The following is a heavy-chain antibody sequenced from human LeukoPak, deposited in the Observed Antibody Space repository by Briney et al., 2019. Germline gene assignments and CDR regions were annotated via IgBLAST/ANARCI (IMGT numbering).Heavy chain of an antibody. V-gene: IGHV1-69*13. D-gene: IGHD1-26*01. J-gene: IGHJ6*03. CDR3: ARDLIPPAGSYYYYYMDV. CDR1: GGTFSSYA. Sequence: ASVKVSCKASGGTFSSYAISWVRQAPGQGLEWMGGIIPIFGTANYAQKFQGRVTITADESTSTAYMELSSLRSEDTAVYYCARDLIPPAGSYYYYYMDVWGKGTTVTVSS. CDR2: IIPIFGTA.